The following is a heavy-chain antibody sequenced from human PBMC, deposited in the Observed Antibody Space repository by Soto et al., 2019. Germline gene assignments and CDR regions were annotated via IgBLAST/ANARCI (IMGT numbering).Heavy chain of an antibody. CDR3: AASTPRGGSGSPS. CDR2: IVVGSGNT. Sequence: QMQLVQSGPEVKKPGTSVKVSCKASGFTFTSSAVQWVRQARGQRLEWIGWIVVGSGNTNYAQKFQETVTITRNMSTSTAYMELSRPRSEDTAVYYCAASTPRGGSGSPSWGQGTLVTVSS. CDR1: GFTFTSSA. V-gene: IGHV1-58*01. J-gene: IGHJ4*02. D-gene: IGHD6-19*01.